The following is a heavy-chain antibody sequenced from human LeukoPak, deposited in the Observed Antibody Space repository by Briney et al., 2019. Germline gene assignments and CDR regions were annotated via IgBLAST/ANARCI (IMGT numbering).Heavy chain of an antibody. CDR3: TRGPLWVKERLFDP. CDR1: GGSFSGHY. J-gene: IGHJ5*02. V-gene: IGHV4-34*01. Sequence: PSETLSLTCSVYGGSFSGHYWSWIRQSPGKGLEWIGEINHSGSTNYTPSLKSRVAISGDTSKNQFSLKLRSVTAADTAVYYCTRGPLWVKERLFDPWGQGTLITVSS. D-gene: IGHD3-16*01. CDR2: INHSGST.